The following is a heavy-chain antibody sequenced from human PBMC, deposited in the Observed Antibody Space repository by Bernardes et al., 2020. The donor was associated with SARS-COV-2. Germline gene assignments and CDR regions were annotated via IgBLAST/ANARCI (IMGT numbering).Heavy chain of an antibody. J-gene: IGHJ3*02. D-gene: IGHD3-3*01. V-gene: IGHV1-46*01. CDR2: INPSGGST. Sequence: ASVKVSCKASGYTFTSYYMHWVRQAPGQGLEWMGIINPSGGSTSYAQKFQGRVTMTRDTSTSTVYMELSSLRSEDTAVYYCAREGAGYYDFWSGYPPPRAFDIWGQGTMVTVSS. CDR3: AREGAGYYDFWSGYPPPRAFDI. CDR1: GYTFTSYY.